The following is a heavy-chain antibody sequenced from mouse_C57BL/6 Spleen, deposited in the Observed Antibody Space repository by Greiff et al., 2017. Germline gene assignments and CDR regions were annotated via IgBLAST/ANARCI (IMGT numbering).Heavy chain of an antibody. D-gene: IGHD2-2*01. V-gene: IGHV5-9-1*02. CDR1: GFTFSSYA. CDR2: LSSGGDYI. Sequence: EVKLVESGEGLVKPGGSLKLSCAASGFTFSSYAMSWVRQTPEKRLEWVAYLSSGGDYIYYADTVKGRFTISRDNARNTLYLQMSSLKSEDTAMYYCTRDGYDAWCAYWGQGTLVTVSA. CDR3: TRDGYDAWCAY. J-gene: IGHJ3*01.